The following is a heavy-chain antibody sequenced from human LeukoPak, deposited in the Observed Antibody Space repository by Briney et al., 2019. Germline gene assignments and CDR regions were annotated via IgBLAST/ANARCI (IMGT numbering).Heavy chain of an antibody. Sequence: SETLSLTCTVSGASFSSGDQYWNWIRQSPGKGLEWIESIHPSGTLYNNPSLESRVTMSMDTSKNQFSLNLNSVTAADTAVYFCSRGLDSRKLGYWGQGTLVTVSS. D-gene: IGHD3-22*01. CDR3: SRGLDSRKLGY. CDR2: IHPSGTL. J-gene: IGHJ4*02. V-gene: IGHV4-31*03. CDR1: GASFSSGDQY.